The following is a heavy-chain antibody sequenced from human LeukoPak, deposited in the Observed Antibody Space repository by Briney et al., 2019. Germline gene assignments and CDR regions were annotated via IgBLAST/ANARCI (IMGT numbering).Heavy chain of an antibody. CDR2: IYHNGST. CDR1: GGFISSYY. J-gene: IGHJ1*01. V-gene: IGHV4-59*08. D-gene: IGHD2-2*01. Sequence: PPETLSLTCSVSGGFISSYYWTWIRQPPGKGLEWIGYIYHNGSTNYNPALNSRVTISVYTSKNQFSLRLSSVTAADTAVYYCARQPASFAEYFQHWGRGTLVTVSS. CDR3: ARQPASFAEYFQH.